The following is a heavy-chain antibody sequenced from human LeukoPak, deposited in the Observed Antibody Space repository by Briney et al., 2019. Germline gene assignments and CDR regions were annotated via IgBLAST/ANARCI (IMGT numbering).Heavy chain of an antibody. CDR1: GYTFTSYD. Sequence: GASVKGSCKASGYTFTSYDINWVRQATGQGLEWMGWMNPNSGNTGYAQKFRGRVTMTRNTSISTAYMELSSLRSEDTAVYYCARAYYGSGSWGIHYYYYYMDVWGKGTTVTVSS. V-gene: IGHV1-8*01. CDR3: ARAYYGSGSWGIHYYYYYMDV. CDR2: MNPNSGNT. D-gene: IGHD3-10*01. J-gene: IGHJ6*03.